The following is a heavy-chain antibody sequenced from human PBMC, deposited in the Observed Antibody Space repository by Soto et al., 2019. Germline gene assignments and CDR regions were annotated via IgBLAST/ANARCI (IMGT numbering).Heavy chain of an antibody. V-gene: IGHV3-13*01. J-gene: IGHJ4*02. Sequence: GGSLRLSCAASGFTFSSYDMHWVRQAPGKGLEWVSAIGTAGDTYYPGSVKGRFTISRENAKNSLYLQMNSLRAEDTAVYYCARGYSTYYYDSSGYYFDYWGQGTLVTVSS. D-gene: IGHD3-22*01. CDR2: IGTAGDT. CDR3: ARGYSTYYYDSSGYYFDY. CDR1: GFTFSSYD.